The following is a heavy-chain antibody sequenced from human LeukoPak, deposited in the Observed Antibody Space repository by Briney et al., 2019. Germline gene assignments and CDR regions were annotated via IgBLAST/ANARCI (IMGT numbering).Heavy chain of an antibody. Sequence: ASVKVSCKASGYTFTGYYIHWVRQAPGQGLGWMGWINPTSGGTNYAQKFQDRVTMTRDTSISTAYMEVGRLRSADTAVYYCASNAVTPVGFDIWGQGTMVTVSS. J-gene: IGHJ3*02. V-gene: IGHV1-2*02. D-gene: IGHD4-17*01. CDR2: INPTSGGT. CDR3: ASNAVTPVGFDI. CDR1: GYTFTGYY.